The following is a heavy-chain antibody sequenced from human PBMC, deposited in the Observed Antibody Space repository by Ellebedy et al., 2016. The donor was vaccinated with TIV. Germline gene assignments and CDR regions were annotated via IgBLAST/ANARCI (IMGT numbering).Heavy chain of an antibody. CDR3: ARHGIAGIYNWFDP. D-gene: IGHD2-15*01. CDR2: ISYGGST. J-gene: IGHJ5*02. CDR1: GGSVSSTNYY. Sequence: MPSETLSLTCAVSGGSVSSTNYYWGWLRQPPEKGLEWIGIISYGGSTYYNPSLKSRVTISVDTSKNQFSLRLSSVTAADTAVYYCARHGIAGIYNWFDPWGLGTLVTVSS. V-gene: IGHV4-39*01.